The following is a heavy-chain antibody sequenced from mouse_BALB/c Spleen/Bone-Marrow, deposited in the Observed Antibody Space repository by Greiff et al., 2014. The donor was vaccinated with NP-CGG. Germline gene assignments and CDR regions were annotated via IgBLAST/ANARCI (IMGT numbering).Heavy chain of an antibody. D-gene: IGHD1-1*01. Sequence: EVQLVESGGGLVQPGGSRKLSCAASGFTFSSFGMHWVRQAPEKGLEWVAYISSGSSTAYYADKVMGRFTISRDNPKNTLFLQMTSLRSEDTAMYYCARSGSSSGYFDYWGQGTTLTVSS. CDR3: ARSGSSSGYFDY. CDR1: GFTFSSFG. CDR2: ISSGSSTA. J-gene: IGHJ2*01. V-gene: IGHV5-17*02.